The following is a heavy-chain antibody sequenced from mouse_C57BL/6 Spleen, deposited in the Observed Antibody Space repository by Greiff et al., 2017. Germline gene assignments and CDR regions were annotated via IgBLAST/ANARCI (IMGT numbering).Heavy chain of an antibody. Sequence: QVQLQQPGAELVRPGTSVKLSCKASGYTFTSYWMHWVKQRPGQGLEWIGVIDPSDSYTNYNQKFKGKATLTVDTSSSTAYMQLSSLTSEDSAVYYCARGRVYGHDGGYAMDYWGQGTSVTVSS. V-gene: IGHV1-59*01. J-gene: IGHJ4*01. CDR2: IDPSDSYT. D-gene: IGHD2-2*01. CDR3: ARGRVYGHDGGYAMDY. CDR1: GYTFTSYW.